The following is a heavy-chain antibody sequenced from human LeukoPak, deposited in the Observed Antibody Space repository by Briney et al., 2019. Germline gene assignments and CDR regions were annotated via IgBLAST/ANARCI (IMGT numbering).Heavy chain of an antibody. CDR2: IYPGDSDT. D-gene: IGHD6-13*01. CDR3: ARRIAAAGKPYYYYGMDV. CDR1: GYSFTSYR. J-gene: IGHJ6*02. V-gene: IGHV5-51*01. Sequence: GESLKISCKGSGYSFTSYRIGWVRQMPGKGLEWMGIIYPGDSDTRYSPSFQGQVTISADKSISTAYLQWSSLKASDTAMYYCARRIAAAGKPYYYYGMDVWGQGTTVTVSS.